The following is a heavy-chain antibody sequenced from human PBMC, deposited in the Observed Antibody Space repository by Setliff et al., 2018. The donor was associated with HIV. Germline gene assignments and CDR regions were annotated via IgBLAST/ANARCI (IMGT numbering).Heavy chain of an antibody. D-gene: IGHD3-10*01. Sequence: SVKVSCKAAGGIFRSYAISWVRQAPGQGLEWMGGIVPASGSTTYAQKFEGRVTITADESTASAYMDLSGLRSDDAAVYFCVVGVNYYNLNPYDVWGQGAMVTVSS. CDR2: IVPASGST. J-gene: IGHJ3*01. CDR1: GGIFRSYA. V-gene: IGHV1-69*13. CDR3: VVGVNYYNLNPYDV.